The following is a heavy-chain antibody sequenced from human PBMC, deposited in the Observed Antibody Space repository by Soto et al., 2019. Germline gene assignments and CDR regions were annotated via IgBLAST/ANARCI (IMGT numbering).Heavy chain of an antibody. J-gene: IGHJ3*02. V-gene: IGHV4-39*01. CDR3: ARQLSDYYDSSGYYLLDAFDI. Sequence: SETLSLTCTVSGGSISSSSYYWGWIRQPPGKGLEWIGSIYYSGSTYYNPSLKSRVTTSVDTSKNQFSLKLSSVTAADTAVYYCARQLSDYYDSSGYYLLDAFDIWGQGTMVTVSS. CDR2: IYYSGST. CDR1: GGSISSSSYY. D-gene: IGHD3-22*01.